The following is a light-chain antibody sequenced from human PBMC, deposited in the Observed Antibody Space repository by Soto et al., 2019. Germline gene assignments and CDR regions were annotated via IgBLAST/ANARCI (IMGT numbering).Light chain of an antibody. V-gene: IGKV3-15*01. Sequence: ETVMTQSPATLSVSPGERATLSCRASQSISSNLAWYQQKPGQAPRLLIYGAATRATGIPARFSGSGSGTEFTLTINSLQSEDFAVYYCQQYHNWPAFGQGTKVDIK. CDR1: QSISSN. J-gene: IGKJ1*01. CDR3: QQYHNWPA. CDR2: GAA.